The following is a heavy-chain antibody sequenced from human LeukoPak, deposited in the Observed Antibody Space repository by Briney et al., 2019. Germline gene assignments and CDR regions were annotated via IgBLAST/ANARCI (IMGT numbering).Heavy chain of an antibody. J-gene: IGHJ3*01. CDR2: IQEDGTKQ. CDR3: ARLGYYGSGSYAFDV. Sequence: PGGSLRLSCAASGFTFSSYSMNWVRQAPGKGLEWVANIQEDGTKQYYVDSVKGRCTFSRDNVKSSLYLQMNSLRGEDTAVYYCARLGYYGSGSYAFDVWGQGTMVTVAS. D-gene: IGHD3-10*01. V-gene: IGHV3-7*04. CDR1: GFTFSSYS.